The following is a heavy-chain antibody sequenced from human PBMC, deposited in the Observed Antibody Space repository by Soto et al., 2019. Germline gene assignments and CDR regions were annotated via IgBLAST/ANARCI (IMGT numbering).Heavy chain of an antibody. CDR1: GFTFSNYW. D-gene: IGHD6-6*01. J-gene: IGHJ5*02. CDR2: INGDGSTI. V-gene: IGHV3-74*01. CDR3: ARANSITARWFDP. Sequence: GGPLRLSCAASGFTFSNYWMHWVRQVPGKGLVWVSRINGDGSTITHADSVKGRFTISRDNAKNTLNLQMNSLRVEDTGVYYCARANSITARWFDPWGQGTLVTVSS.